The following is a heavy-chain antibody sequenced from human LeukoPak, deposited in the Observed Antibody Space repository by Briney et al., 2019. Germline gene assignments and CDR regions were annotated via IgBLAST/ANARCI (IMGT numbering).Heavy chain of an antibody. V-gene: IGHV1-2*02. CDR1: GYTFTGYH. Sequence: ASVKVSCRASGYTFTGYHMHWVRQAPGQGLEWMGWINPNSGGTNYAQKFQGRVTMTRDTSISTAYMELSRLRSDDTAVYYCARKSSPRTCTFDYWGQGTLVTVSS. J-gene: IGHJ4*02. CDR2: INPNSGGT. CDR3: ARKSSPRTCTFDY. D-gene: IGHD1-14*01.